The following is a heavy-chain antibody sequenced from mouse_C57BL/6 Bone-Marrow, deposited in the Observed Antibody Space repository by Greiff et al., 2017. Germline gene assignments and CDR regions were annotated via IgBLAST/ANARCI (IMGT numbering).Heavy chain of an antibody. J-gene: IGHJ3*01. CDR2: IFPGSGST. D-gene: IGHD2-3*01. Sequence: VKLMESGPELVKPGASVKISCKASGYTFTDYYINWVKQRPGQGLEWIGWIFPGSGSTYYNEKFKGKATLTVDKSSITAYMLLSSLTSEDSAIYFCARGNDPREFAYWGQGTLVTVSA. V-gene: IGHV1-75*01. CDR3: ARGNDPREFAY. CDR1: GYTFTDYY.